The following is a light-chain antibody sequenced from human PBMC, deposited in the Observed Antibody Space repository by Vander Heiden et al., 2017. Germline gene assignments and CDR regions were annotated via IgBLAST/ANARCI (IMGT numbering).Light chain of an antibody. Sequence: DIVMTQSPHSLAVSPGERATINCKSSQSVLHSSNNKNYLAWYQQKPGQPPKLLIYWASTRESGVPDRFSGSGSGTDFTLASSSLQAEDVAVYYCQQYYTTPHTFGQGTKLEIK. CDR3: QQYYTTPHT. CDR1: QSVLHSSNNKNY. CDR2: WAS. J-gene: IGKJ2*01. V-gene: IGKV4-1*01.